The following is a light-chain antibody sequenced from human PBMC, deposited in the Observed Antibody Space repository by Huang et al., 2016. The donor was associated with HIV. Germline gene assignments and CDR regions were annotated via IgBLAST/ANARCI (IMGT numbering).Light chain of an antibody. V-gene: IGKV3-11*01. Sequence: EIVLTQSPATLSLSPGERATLSCRDSQILSSYLAWYQQKPGQAPRLLIYEASNRATGIPAKFSGSGSVTDFTLTISSLEPEDFAVYYCQQRSNWPPTFGQGTRLEIK. CDR1: QILSSY. CDR2: EAS. J-gene: IGKJ5*01. CDR3: QQRSNWPPT.